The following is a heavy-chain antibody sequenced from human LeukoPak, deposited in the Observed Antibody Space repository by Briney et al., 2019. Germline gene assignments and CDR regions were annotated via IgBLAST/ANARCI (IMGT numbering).Heavy chain of an antibody. Sequence: SETLSLTCTVSGVSISSSSYYWGWIRQPPGRGLEWIGSIYSSGSTYYNPSLKSRVTISVDTSKNQFTLKLSSVTAADTAVYYCAKEGTYTYGASDFDYWGQGTLVTVSS. CDR3: AKEGTYTYGASDFDY. D-gene: IGHD4/OR15-4a*01. CDR1: GVSISSSSYY. CDR2: IYSSGST. V-gene: IGHV4-39*06. J-gene: IGHJ4*02.